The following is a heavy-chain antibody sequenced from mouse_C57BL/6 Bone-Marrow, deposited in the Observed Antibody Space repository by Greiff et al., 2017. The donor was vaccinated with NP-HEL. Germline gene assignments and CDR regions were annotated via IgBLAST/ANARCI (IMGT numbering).Heavy chain of an antibody. D-gene: IGHD1-1*01. CDR3: ARSATDYYGSSYDWYFDV. V-gene: IGHV1-55*01. Sequence: QVQLQQPGAELVKPGASVKMSCKASGYTFTSYWITWVKQRPGQGLEWIGDLYPGSGSTNYNEKFKSKATLTVDTSSSTAYLQLSSLTSEDSAVYYCARSATDYYGSSYDWYFDVWGTGTTVTVSS. J-gene: IGHJ1*03. CDR1: GYTFTSYW. CDR2: LYPGSGST.